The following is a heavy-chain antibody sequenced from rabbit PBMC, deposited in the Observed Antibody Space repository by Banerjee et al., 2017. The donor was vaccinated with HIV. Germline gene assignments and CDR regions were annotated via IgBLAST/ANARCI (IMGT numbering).Heavy chain of an antibody. CDR3: ARDAGYVGDGESFNL. V-gene: IGHV1S45*01. J-gene: IGHJ4*01. D-gene: IGHD4-2*01. Sequence: QEQLVESGGGLVQPGGSLKLFCKASGFDFSSYGVSWVRQAPGKGLEWIACIVTGSSGSTYYASWAKGRFTISKTSSTTVTLQMTSLTAADTATYFCARDAGYVGDGESFNLWGPGTLVTVS. CDR2: IVTGSSGST. CDR1: GFDFSSYG.